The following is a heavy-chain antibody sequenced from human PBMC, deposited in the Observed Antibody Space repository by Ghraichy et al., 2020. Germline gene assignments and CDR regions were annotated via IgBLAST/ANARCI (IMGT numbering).Heavy chain of an antibody. CDR1: GGSISSYY. CDR3: ARDGTGDYGFWYFDL. CDR2: IYYSGST. Sequence: SETLSLTCTVSGGSISSYYWSWIRQPPGKGLEWIGYIYYSGSTNYNPSLKSRVTISVDTSKNQFSLKLSSVTAADTAVYYCARDGTGDYGFWYFDLWGRGTLVTVSS. V-gene: IGHV4-59*01. D-gene: IGHD4-17*01. J-gene: IGHJ2*01.